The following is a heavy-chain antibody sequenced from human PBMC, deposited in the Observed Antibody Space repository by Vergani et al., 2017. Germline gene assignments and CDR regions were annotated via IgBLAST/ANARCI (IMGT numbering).Heavy chain of an antibody. CDR2: ISGSGGST. CDR3: AKDNVWGSYRSYNWFDP. D-gene: IGHD3-16*02. V-gene: IGHV3-23*01. CDR1: GFTFSSYA. Sequence: EVQLLESGGGLVQPGGSLRLSCAASGFTFSSYAMSWVRQAPGKGLEWVSAISGSGGSTYYADSVKGRFTISRDNSKTTLYLQMNSLRAEDTAVYYCAKDNVWGSYRSYNWFDPWGQGTLVTVSS. J-gene: IGHJ5*02.